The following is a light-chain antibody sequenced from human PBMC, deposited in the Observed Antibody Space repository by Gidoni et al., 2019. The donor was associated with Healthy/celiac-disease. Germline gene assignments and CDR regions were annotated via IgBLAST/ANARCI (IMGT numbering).Light chain of an antibody. V-gene: IGKV2-28*01. CDR1: QSLLHSNGYNY. CDR2: LGS. Sequence: DIVMTQSPLSLPVTPGEPASISCRSSQSLLHSNGYNYLDWYLQKPGQSPQLLIYLGSNRASGVPDRFSGSGSGTDFTLKISRVEAEDVGVYYCMQALQTPLYTFXQXTKLXIK. CDR3: MQALQTPLYT. J-gene: IGKJ2*01.